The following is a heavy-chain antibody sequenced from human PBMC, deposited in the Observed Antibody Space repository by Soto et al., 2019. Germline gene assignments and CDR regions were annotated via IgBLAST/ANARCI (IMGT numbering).Heavy chain of an antibody. CDR3: ARDPRNLGFDP. CDR2: INGDGTMI. J-gene: IGHJ5*02. D-gene: IGHD1-1*01. CDR1: GFTSSSFW. V-gene: IGHV3-74*01. Sequence: QPGGSLRLSCAASGFTSSSFWMYWVRQAPGKGLVWVSRINGDGTMINYADSVTGRFTISRDNAKNTLYLQMNSLRAEDTAVYYCARDPRNLGFDPWGHGTLVTVSS.